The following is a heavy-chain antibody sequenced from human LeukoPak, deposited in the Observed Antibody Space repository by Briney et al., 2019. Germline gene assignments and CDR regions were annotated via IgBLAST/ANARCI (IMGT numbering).Heavy chain of an antibody. CDR1: GYTFTGYY. Sequence: ASVKVSCKASGYTFTGYYMHWVRQAPGQGLEWMGWINPNSGGTNYAQKFQGRVTITRDTSISTAYMELSRLRSDDTAVYYCARDTYYYDSSGLFDYWGQGTLVTVSS. J-gene: IGHJ4*02. CDR3: ARDTYYYDSSGLFDY. CDR2: INPNSGGT. V-gene: IGHV1-2*02. D-gene: IGHD3-22*01.